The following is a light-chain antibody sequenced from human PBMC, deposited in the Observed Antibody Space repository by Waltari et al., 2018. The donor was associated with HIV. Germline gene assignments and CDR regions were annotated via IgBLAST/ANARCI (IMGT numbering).Light chain of an antibody. CDR1: TGAVTSGHN. CDR2: DPN. Sequence: QAVVTQEPSLTVSPGGTVTLTCGYSTGAVTSGHNPYWFQQNPGQDPRTLIYDPNNKQSWPPARFSGSLLGGKAALTLSGAQPGDEAKYYCLLSYAGARPVIFGGGTQLTVL. J-gene: IGLJ2*01. CDR3: LLSYAGARPVI. V-gene: IGLV7-46*01.